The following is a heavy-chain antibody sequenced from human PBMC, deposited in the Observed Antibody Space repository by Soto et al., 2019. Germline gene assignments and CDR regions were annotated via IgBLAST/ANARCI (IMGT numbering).Heavy chain of an antibody. V-gene: IGHV1-18*01. J-gene: IGHJ6*02. CDR2: ISAYNGNT. CDR1: GYTFTSYG. Sequence: QVQLVQSGAEVKKPGASVKVSCKASGYTFTSYGISWVRQAPGQGLEWMGWISAYNGNTNYAQKLQGRVTMTTDTSTSTAYMVLRSLRSDDTAVYYCARMRWEPLWDTQGMDVWGQGTTVTVSS. D-gene: IGHD1-26*01. CDR3: ARMRWEPLWDTQGMDV.